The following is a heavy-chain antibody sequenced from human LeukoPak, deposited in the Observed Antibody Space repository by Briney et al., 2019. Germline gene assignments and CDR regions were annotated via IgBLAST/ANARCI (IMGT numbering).Heavy chain of an antibody. CDR3: ARSYSGYDLLFDY. CDR1: GYTFTGYY. V-gene: IGHV1-2*04. D-gene: IGHD5-12*01. Sequence: SVKVSCKASGYTFTGYYMHWVRQAPGQGLEWMGWINPNSGGTNYAQKFQGWVTMTRDTSISTAYMELSRLRSDDTAVYSCARSYSGYDLLFDYWGQGTLVTVSS. J-gene: IGHJ4*02. CDR2: INPNSGGT.